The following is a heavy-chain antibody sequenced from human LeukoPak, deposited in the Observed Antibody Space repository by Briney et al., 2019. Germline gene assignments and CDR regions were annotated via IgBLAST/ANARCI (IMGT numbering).Heavy chain of an antibody. J-gene: IGHJ4*02. CDR1: GFTVSSNY. CDR3: AKDSLRTYYYDSSGYYFDY. Sequence: GGSLRLSCAASGFTVSSNYMSWVRQAPGKGLEWVSVIYSGGSTYYADSVKGRFTISRDNSKNTLYLQMNSLRAEDTAVYYCAKDSLRTYYYDSSGYYFDYWGQGTLVTVSS. D-gene: IGHD3-22*01. CDR2: IYSGGST. V-gene: IGHV3-53*01.